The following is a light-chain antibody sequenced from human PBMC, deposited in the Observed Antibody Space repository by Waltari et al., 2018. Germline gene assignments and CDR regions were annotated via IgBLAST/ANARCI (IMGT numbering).Light chain of an antibody. V-gene: IGLV3-1*01. J-gene: IGLJ2*01. CDR2: QDL. Sequence: SYELTQPPSVSVTPGQTAKIACSGEELGHKFAYWYQQRPGQSPLLVIYQDLKRPSGIPERFSGSTSGNTTTLTITGAQAIDEADYYCQAWDDSVCGFGGGTRLTVL. CDR3: QAWDDSVCG. CDR1: ELGHKF.